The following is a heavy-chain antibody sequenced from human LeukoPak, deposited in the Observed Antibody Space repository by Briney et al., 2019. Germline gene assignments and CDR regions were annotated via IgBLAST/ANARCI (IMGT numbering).Heavy chain of an antibody. V-gene: IGHV4-59*01. CDR2: IYYSGST. J-gene: IGHJ3*02. Sequence: PSETLSLTCTVSGGSISSYYWSWIRQPPGKGLEWIGHIYYSGSTNYNPSLKSRVTISVDTSKNQFSLKLSSVTAADTAVYYCARDKTDAHAFDIWGQGTMVTVSS. CDR1: GGSISSYY. D-gene: IGHD2-8*01. CDR3: ARDKTDAHAFDI.